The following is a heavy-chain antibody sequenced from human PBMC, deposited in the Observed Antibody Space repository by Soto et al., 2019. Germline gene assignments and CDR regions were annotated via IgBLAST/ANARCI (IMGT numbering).Heavy chain of an antibody. V-gene: IGHV3-30*18. CDR2: ISYDGSNK. CDR1: GFTFSSYG. J-gene: IGHJ5*02. D-gene: IGHD3-3*01. Sequence: PGGSLRLSCAASGFTFSSYGMHWVRQAPGKGLEWVAVISYDGSNKYYADSVKGRFTISRDNSKNTLYLQMNSLRAEDTAVYYCAKTGGQITIFGVVNWFDPWGQGT. CDR3: AKTGGQITIFGVVNWFDP.